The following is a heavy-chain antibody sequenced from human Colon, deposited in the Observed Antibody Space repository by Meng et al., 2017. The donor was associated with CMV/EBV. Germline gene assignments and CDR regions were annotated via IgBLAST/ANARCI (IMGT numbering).Heavy chain of an antibody. J-gene: IGHJ6*02. V-gene: IGHV3-66*02. CDR1: GFSVSNTY. CDR2: IYNGDRT. D-gene: IGHD1-14*01. CDR3: ARDRPPTLSHRQPYHAMDV. Sequence: GESLKISCAASGFSVSNTYMSWVRQAPGKGLEWVSIIYNGDRTFYADSVKGRFTISRDNSKNTLYLQMNSLRGEDTALYYCARDRPPTLSHRQPYHAMDVWGQGTTVTVSS.